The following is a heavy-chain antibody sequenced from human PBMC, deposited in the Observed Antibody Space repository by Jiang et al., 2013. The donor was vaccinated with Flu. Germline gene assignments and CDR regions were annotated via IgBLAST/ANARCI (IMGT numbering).Heavy chain of an antibody. CDR3: ARGYGDYGGAWFDP. CDR1: GYTFTTYA. J-gene: IGHJ5*02. CDR2: INTNTGNP. D-gene: IGHD4-17*01. V-gene: IGHV7-4-1*02. Sequence: QSGSELKKPGASVKVSCKASGYTFTTYALNWVRQAPGQGLEWMGWINTNTGNPTYAQGFTGRFVFSLDTSVSTAFLQISSLKAEDSAVYYCARGYGDYGGAWFDPWGQGTLVTVSS.